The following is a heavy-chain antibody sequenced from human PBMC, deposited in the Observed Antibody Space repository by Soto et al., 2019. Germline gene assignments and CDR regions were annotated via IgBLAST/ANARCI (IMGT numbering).Heavy chain of an antibody. V-gene: IGHV1-69*13. CDR3: ARSPSGYYDSSGPGMNWFDP. J-gene: IGHJ5*02. CDR2: IIPIFGTA. CDR1: GGTFSSYA. D-gene: IGHD3-22*01. Sequence: SVKVSCKASGGTFSSYAISWVRQAPVQGLEWTGGIIPIFGTANYAQKFQGRVTITADESTSTAYMELSSLRSEDTAVYYCARSPSGYYDSSGPGMNWFDPWGQGTLVTVSS.